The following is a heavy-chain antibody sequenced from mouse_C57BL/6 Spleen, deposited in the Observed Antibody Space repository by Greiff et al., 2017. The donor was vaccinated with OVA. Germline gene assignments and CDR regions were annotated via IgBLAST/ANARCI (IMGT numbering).Heavy chain of an antibody. D-gene: IGHD1-1*01. V-gene: IGHV2-2*01. J-gene: IGHJ4*01. CDR3: ARNYYGSSYEYAMDY. CDR2: IWSGGST. Sequence: VMLVESGPGLVQPSQSLSITCTVSGFSLTSYGVHWVRQSPGKGLEWLGVIWSGGSTDYNAAFISRLSISKDNSKSQVFFKMNSLQADDTAIYYCARNYYGSSYEYAMDYWGQGTSVTVSS. CDR1: GFSLTSYG.